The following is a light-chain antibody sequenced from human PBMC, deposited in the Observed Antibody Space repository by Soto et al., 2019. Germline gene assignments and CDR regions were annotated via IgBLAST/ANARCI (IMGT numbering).Light chain of an antibody. V-gene: IGKV3-20*01. CDR2: GTS. CDR1: QVIGSRY. J-gene: IGKJ2*01. Sequence: EIVMTQSPGTLSLSPGERATISCRASQVIGSRYLAWYHQKSGQAPRLLINGTSSRATGIPDRFSGSGSGTDFTLTIIRLEPEDFGVYYCQQFGSSIPHTFGQGTKLEIK. CDR3: QQFGSSIPHT.